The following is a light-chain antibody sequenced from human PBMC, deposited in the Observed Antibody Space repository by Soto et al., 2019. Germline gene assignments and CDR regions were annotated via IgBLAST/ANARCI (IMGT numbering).Light chain of an antibody. Sequence: QSALTQPASVSGSPRQSITISCTGTSSDVGGYDYVSWYQQHPGKAPKLMIYDVSNRPSGVSSRFSGSKSGNTASLTISGLQAEDEAYYYCSSYTSTSTVVFGGGTKVTVL. CDR2: DVS. CDR1: SSDVGGYDY. CDR3: SSYTSTSTVV. V-gene: IGLV2-14*01. J-gene: IGLJ2*01.